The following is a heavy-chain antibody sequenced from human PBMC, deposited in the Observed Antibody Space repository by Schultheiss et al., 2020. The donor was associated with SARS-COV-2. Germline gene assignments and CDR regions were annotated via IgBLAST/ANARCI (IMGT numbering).Heavy chain of an antibody. CDR1: GYSISSGYY. D-gene: IGHD3/OR15-3a*01. CDR3: ARYVLWTGTTWPVLFFDY. CDR2: IYHSGST. Sequence: SETLSLTCAVSGYSISSGYYWGWIRQPPGKGLEWIGSIYHSGSTYYNPSLKSRVTISVDTSKNQFSLKLSSVTAADTAVYYCARYVLWTGTTWPVLFFDYWCQGTLVTVSS. V-gene: IGHV4-38-2*01. J-gene: IGHJ4*02.